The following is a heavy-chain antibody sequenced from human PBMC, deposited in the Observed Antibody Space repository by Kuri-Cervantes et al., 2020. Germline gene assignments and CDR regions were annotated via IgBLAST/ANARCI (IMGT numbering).Heavy chain of an antibody. CDR2: IYSGGST. J-gene: IGHJ6*02. Sequence: GESLKISCAASGFTVRSNYMSWVRQAPGKGLEWVSVIYSGGSTYYADSVKGRFTISRDNSKNTLYLQMNSLRAEDTAVYYCARDQWLDPYYYYGMDVWGQGTTVTVSS. CDR1: GFTVRSNY. CDR3: ARDQWLDPYYYYGMDV. D-gene: IGHD6-19*01. V-gene: IGHV3-53*01.